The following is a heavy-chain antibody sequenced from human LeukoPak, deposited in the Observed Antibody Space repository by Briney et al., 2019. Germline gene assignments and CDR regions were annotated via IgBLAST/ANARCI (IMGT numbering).Heavy chain of an antibody. CDR2: ISSSSSYI. CDR3: AREIAAAGTRYFDY. Sequence: PGGSLRLSCAASGFTFSSYSMNWARQAPGKGLEWVSSISSSSSYIYYADSVKGRFTISRDNAKNSLYLQMNSLRAEDTAVYYCAREIAAAGTRYFDYWGQGTLVTVSS. D-gene: IGHD6-13*01. CDR1: GFTFSSYS. J-gene: IGHJ4*02. V-gene: IGHV3-21*01.